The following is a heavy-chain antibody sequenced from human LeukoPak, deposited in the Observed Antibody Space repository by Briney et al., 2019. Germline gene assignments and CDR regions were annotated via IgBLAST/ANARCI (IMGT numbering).Heavy chain of an antibody. J-gene: IGHJ5*02. CDR2: ISAYNGNT. D-gene: IGHD7-27*01. CDR3: SRDLDWGINWFDP. CDR1: GYTFTSYG. V-gene: IGHV1-18*01. Sequence: ASVTVSCKASGYTFTSYGISWVRQAPGQGLEWMGWISAYNGNTNYAQKPQGRDTMTTDTSTSTAYMELRSLRSDDTAVYYCSRDLDWGINWFDPWGQGTLVTVSS.